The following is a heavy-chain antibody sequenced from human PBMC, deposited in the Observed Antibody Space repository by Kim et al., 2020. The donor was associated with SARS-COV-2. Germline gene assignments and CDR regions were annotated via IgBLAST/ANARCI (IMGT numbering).Heavy chain of an antibody. CDR2: IYYSGST. V-gene: IGHV4-61*01. D-gene: IGHD4-17*01. CDR1: GGSVSSGSYY. J-gene: IGHJ4*02. CDR3: ARVRRRDYEVY. Sequence: SETLSLTCTVSGGSVSSGSYYWSWIRQPPGKGLEWIGYIYYSGSTNYNPSLKSRVTISVDTSKNQFSLKLSSVTAADTAVYYCARVRRRDYEVYWGQGTLVTVSS.